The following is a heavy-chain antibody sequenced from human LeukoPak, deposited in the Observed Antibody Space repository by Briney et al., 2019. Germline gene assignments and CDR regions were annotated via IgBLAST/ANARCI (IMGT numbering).Heavy chain of an antibody. CDR2: IYSGGST. Sequence: GGSLRLSCAASGFTVSSNYVSWVRQAPGKGLEWVSVIYSGGSTYYADSVKGRFTISRDNSKNTLYLQMNSLRAEDTAVYYCAKGSRVRYSSSWSLIDYWGQGTLVTVSS. D-gene: IGHD6-13*01. CDR3: AKGSRVRYSSSWSLIDY. J-gene: IGHJ4*02. CDR1: GFTVSSNY. V-gene: IGHV3-53*05.